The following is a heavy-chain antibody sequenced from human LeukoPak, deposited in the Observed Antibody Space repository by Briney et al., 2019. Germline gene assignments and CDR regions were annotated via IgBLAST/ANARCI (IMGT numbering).Heavy chain of an antibody. D-gene: IGHD2-15*01. CDR2: ISYDGSDK. CDR3: ARVGEDIVVVVAAYLDY. V-gene: IGHV3-30-3*01. Sequence: GGSLRLSCAASGFTFSKYAMHWVRQAPGKGLEWVAVISYDGSDKYYADSVKGRFTISRDNSKNTLYMQMNSLRAEDTAVYYCARVGEDIVVVVAAYLDYWGQGTLVTVSS. CDR1: GFTFSKYA. J-gene: IGHJ4*02.